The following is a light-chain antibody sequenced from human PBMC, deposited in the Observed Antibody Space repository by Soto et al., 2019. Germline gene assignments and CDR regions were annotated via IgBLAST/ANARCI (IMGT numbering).Light chain of an antibody. V-gene: IGKV1-5*01. J-gene: IGKJ5*01. CDR1: QSISSW. CDR2: DAS. Sequence: DIQMTQSPSTLSASVGDRVTITFRASQSISSWLAWYQQKPGKAPKLLIYDASSLESGVPSRFSGSGSGTHFTLTISSLHPEDSAIYYCQQSYSDPTFGQGTRLEIK. CDR3: QQSYSDPT.